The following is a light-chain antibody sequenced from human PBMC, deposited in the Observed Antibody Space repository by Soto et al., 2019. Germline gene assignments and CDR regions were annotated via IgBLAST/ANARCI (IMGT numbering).Light chain of an antibody. J-gene: IGKJ2*01. CDR3: QQYNGYPYT. V-gene: IGKV1-16*02. Sequence: DIPMTQSPSSLSASVGDRVTITCRASQDINTYLAWFQQKPGKAPKSLIYGVSNLQSGDPSKFSGSGSGTDFTLTISSLQAEDFATYYCQQYNGYPYTFGQGTKLEIK. CDR1: QDINTY. CDR2: GVS.